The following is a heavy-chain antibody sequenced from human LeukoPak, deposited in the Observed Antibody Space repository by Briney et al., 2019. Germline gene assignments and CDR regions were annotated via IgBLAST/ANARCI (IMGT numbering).Heavy chain of an antibody. D-gene: IGHD6-6*01. CDR1: GSRFTSYW. CDR3: ARQSLAARPRPYYFDY. CDR2: IYPGDSDT. Sequence: GGPLKISCKGSGSRFTSYWIGGVRQMPGKGLEWMGIIYPGDSDTRYSPSFQGQVTISADKSISTAYLQWSSLKASDTAMYYCARQSLAARPRPYYFDYWGQGTLVTVSS. J-gene: IGHJ4*02. V-gene: IGHV5-51*01.